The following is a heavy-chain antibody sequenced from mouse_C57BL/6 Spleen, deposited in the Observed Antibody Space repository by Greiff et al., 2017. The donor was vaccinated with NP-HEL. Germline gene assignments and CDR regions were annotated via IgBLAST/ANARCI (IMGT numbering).Heavy chain of an antibody. CDR1: GYTFTSYW. CDR3: ARSAYDYRFAY. CDR2: IDPSDSYT. V-gene: IGHV1-69*01. Sequence: VQLQQSGAELVMPGASVKLSCKASGYTFTSYWMHWVKQRPGQGLEWIGEIDPSDSYTNYNQKFKGKSTLTVDKSSSTAYMQLSSLTSEDSAVYYCARSAYDYRFAYWGQGTLVTVSA. J-gene: IGHJ3*01. D-gene: IGHD2-4*01.